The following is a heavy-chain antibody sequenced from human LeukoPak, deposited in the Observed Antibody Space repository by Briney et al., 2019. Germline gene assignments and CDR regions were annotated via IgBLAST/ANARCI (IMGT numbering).Heavy chain of an antibody. Sequence: SETLSLTXTVSGGSISSSSYYWGGIRQPPGKGLEWIGSIYYSGSTYYNPSLKSRVTISVDTSKNQFSLKLSSVTAADTAVYYCARRGGSGWYALIDYWGQGTLVTVSS. CDR2: IYYSGST. D-gene: IGHD6-19*01. J-gene: IGHJ4*02. CDR1: GGSISSSSYY. CDR3: ARRGGSGWYALIDY. V-gene: IGHV4-39*01.